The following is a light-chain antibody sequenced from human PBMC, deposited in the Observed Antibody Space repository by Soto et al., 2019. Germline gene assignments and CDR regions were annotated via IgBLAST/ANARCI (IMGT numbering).Light chain of an antibody. CDR1: QSVSSY. J-gene: IGKJ5*01. Sequence: EIVLTQSPATLSLSPGERATLSCRASQSVSSYLAWYQQQPGQAPRLLIYDASNRATGIPARCSGSGSGTDFTLTISSLEPEDFAVYYCQQRSNCPPLIAFGQGTRLEIK. CDR2: DAS. CDR3: QQRSNCPPLIA. V-gene: IGKV3-11*01.